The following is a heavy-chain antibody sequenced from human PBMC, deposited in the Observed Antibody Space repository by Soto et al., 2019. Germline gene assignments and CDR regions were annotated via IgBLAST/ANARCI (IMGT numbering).Heavy chain of an antibody. CDR3: ARPRSSGYAGEFDY. CDR2: IYYSGST. J-gene: IGHJ4*02. CDR1: GGSISPYY. Sequence: SETLSLTCTVSGGSISPYYWCWIRQPPGKGLEWIGFIYYSGSTNYNPSLKSRVTISVDTSQNQFSLMLTSVTAADTAVYYCARPRSSGYAGEFDYWGQGTLVTVS. D-gene: IGHD3-22*01. V-gene: IGHV4-59*01.